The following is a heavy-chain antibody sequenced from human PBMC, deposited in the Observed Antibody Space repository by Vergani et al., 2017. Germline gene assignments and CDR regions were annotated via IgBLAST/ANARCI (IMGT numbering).Heavy chain of an antibody. CDR1: GFTFTSSA. D-gene: IGHD6-19*01. CDR2: IVVGSGNT. CDR3: ARSSGWLSHYYYYYMDV. Sequence: QMQLVQSGPEVKKPGTSVKVSCKASGFTFTSSAMQWVRQARGQRLEWIGWIVVGSGNTNYAQKFQERVTITRDMSTSTAYMELSSLRSEDTAVYYCARSSGWLSHYYYYYMDVWGKGTTVTVSS. J-gene: IGHJ6*03. V-gene: IGHV1-58*02.